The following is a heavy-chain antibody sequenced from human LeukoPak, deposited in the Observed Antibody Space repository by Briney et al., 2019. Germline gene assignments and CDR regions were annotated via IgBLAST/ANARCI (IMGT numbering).Heavy chain of an antibody. CDR1: GFTFDDYA. CDR2: ISWNSGSI. CDR3: AKVGRGTYHYYYGMDV. Sequence: GGSLRLSCAASGFTFDDYAMHWVRQAPGKGLEWVSGISWNSGSIGYADSVKGRFTISRDNAKNSLYLQMNSLRAEDTALYYCAKVGRGTYHYYYGMDVWGQGTTVTVSS. D-gene: IGHD1-14*01. J-gene: IGHJ6*02. V-gene: IGHV3-9*01.